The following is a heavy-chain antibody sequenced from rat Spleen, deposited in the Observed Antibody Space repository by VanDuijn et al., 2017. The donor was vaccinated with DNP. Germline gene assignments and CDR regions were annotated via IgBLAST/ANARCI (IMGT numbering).Heavy chain of an antibody. CDR3: AREGTGSGGFDY. D-gene: IGHD5-1*01. J-gene: IGHJ2*01. CDR2: ITTNGGST. V-gene: IGHV5-31*01. Sequence: EVQLVESGGDLVQPGRSLKLSCVASGFTFNNYWMAWIRQVPGKGLEWVASITTNGGSTYYPDSVKGLFTISRDNAESNLYLQMDRLRSEVPATYDCAREGTGSGGFDYWGQGVMVTVSS. CDR1: GFTFNNYW.